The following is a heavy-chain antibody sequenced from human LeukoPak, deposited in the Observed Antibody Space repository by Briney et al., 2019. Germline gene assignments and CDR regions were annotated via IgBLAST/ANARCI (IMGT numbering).Heavy chain of an antibody. CDR3: AKLGGQELHNYYVAV. CDR1: GFTFSTNA. D-gene: IGHD3-16*01. V-gene: IGHV3-23*01. J-gene: IGHJ6*03. CDR2: IIDSGEST. Sequence: GGSLRLSCAASGFTFSTNAMSWVRQAPGKGLEWVSGIIDSGESTYYANFAKGRFTISRDNSNNTLYLQMNSLRAEDTAVYYCAKLGGQELHNYYVAVCGKGTTVAVSS.